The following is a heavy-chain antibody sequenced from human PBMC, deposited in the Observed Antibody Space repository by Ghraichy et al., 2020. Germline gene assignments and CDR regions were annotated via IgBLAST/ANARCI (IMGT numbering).Heavy chain of an antibody. D-gene: IGHD1-26*01. CDR3: ARKSNSGTYSFDF. CDR2: ITGSGRST. Sequence: VSTITGSGRSTYYADSVKGRFTVSRDNSRDTLYLQMNSLRAEDTAVYYCARKSNSGTYSFDFCGHGTVVTVSS. V-gene: IGHV3-23*01. J-gene: IGHJ4*01.